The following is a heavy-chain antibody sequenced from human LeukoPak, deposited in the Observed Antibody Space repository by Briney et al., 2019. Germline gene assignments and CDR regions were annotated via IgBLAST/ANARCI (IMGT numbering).Heavy chain of an antibody. CDR1: GFTFSSYA. Sequence: GGSLRLSCAASGFTFSSYAMSWVRQAPGKGLEWVSAISGRGGSTYYADSSKGRFTISRDNSKNTLYLQMNSLRAEDTAVYYCAKDQAEAGTHYYYGMDVWGQGTTVTVYS. V-gene: IGHV3-23*01. D-gene: IGHD6-19*01. CDR3: AKDQAEAGTHYYYGMDV. CDR2: ISGRGGST. J-gene: IGHJ6*02.